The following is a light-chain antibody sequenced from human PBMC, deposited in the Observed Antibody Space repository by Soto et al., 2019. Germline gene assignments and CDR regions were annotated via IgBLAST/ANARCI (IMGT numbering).Light chain of an antibody. Sequence: DIHMTQSPSTLSASLGDRVSITCRASQSINSWLAWYQQKPGKAPKLLIYDASSLQSGVPSRFSGSGSGTDFTLIMSSLQPEDFATYYCQQSYSTPFTFGPGTKVDIK. V-gene: IGKV1-5*01. CDR2: DAS. CDR3: QQSYSTPFT. CDR1: QSINSW. J-gene: IGKJ3*01.